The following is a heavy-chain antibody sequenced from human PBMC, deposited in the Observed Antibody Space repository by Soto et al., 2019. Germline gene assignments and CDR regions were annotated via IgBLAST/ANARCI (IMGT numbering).Heavy chain of an antibody. V-gene: IGHV5-51*01. CDR3: ARRGYCSGTTCYEWFDP. J-gene: IGHJ5*02. CDR1: GYSFSTYW. CDR2: IYPGDSDT. D-gene: IGHD2-2*01. Sequence: GESLNISCKGSGYSFSTYWIAWVRQMPGKGLEWMGIIYPGDSDTRYSPSFQGQVTISADKSISTACLQWSSLKASDTAMYYCARRGYCSGTTCYEWFDPWGQGTLVTVSS.